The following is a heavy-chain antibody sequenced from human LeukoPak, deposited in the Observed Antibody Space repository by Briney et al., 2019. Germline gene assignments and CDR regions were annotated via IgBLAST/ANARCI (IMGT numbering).Heavy chain of an antibody. D-gene: IGHD3-3*01. CDR2: INHSGST. CDR1: GGSFSGYY. V-gene: IGHV4-34*01. CDR3: ARAHYTFSRYGGFDY. J-gene: IGHJ4*02. Sequence: PSETLSLTCAVYGGSFSGYYWSWIRQPPEKGLEWIGEINHSGSTNYNPSLKSRVTISVDTSKNQFSLKLSSVTAADTAVYYCARAHYTFSRYGGFDYWGQGTLVTVSS.